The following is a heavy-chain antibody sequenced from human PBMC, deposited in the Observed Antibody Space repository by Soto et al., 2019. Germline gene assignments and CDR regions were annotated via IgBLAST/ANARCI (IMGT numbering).Heavy chain of an antibody. CDR1: GGSISSGGYY. CDR3: ARAWTTYLPFDY. D-gene: IGHD4-17*01. J-gene: IGHJ4*02. Sequence: SETLSLTCTVSGGSISSGGYYWNWIRQHPEKGLEWLGYIYYSGNTYYNPSLKSRVTLSVDTSKNQFSLKLTSVTAADTAVYYCARAWTTYLPFDYWGQGTLVTVSS. CDR2: IYYSGNT. V-gene: IGHV4-31*03.